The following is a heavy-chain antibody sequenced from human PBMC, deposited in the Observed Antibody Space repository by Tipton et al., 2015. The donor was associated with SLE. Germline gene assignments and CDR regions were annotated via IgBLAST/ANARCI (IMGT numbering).Heavy chain of an antibody. J-gene: IGHJ5*01. Sequence: TLSLTCAVYGESFSGHYWSWIRQPPGKGLEWIGEINHSGSTNYNPSLKSRVTISVDTSKNQFSLKLSSVTAADTAVYYCARQSSGWYDSWGQGTLVTVSS. V-gene: IGHV4-34*01. CDR3: ARQSSGWYDS. CDR2: INHSGST. D-gene: IGHD6-19*01. CDR1: GESFSGHY.